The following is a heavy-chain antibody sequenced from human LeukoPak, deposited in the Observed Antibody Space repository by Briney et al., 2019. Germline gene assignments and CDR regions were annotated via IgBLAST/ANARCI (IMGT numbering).Heavy chain of an antibody. Sequence: GGSLRLSCAASGFTFSNYNMNWVRQAPGKGLEWVAVISYDGSNKYYADSVKGRFTISRDNSKNTLYLQMNSLRAEDTAVYYCARGSGSSSWYFSDYWGQGTLVTVSS. D-gene: IGHD6-13*01. CDR2: ISYDGSNK. J-gene: IGHJ4*02. V-gene: IGHV3-30-3*01. CDR1: GFTFSNYN. CDR3: ARGSGSSSWYFSDY.